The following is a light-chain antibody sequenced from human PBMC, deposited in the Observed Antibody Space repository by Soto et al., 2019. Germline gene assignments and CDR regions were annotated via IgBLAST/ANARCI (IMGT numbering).Light chain of an antibody. J-gene: IGKJ1*01. CDR1: QSVRSN. V-gene: IGKV3-11*01. CDR3: QQRSK. CDR2: GAS. Sequence: EIVLTQSPATLSVSPGERATLSCRASQSVRSNLAWYQQKPGQGPRLLIFGASTRATNIPARFSGSGSGTEFTLTISSLEPEDFAVYYCQQRSKFGQGTRWIS.